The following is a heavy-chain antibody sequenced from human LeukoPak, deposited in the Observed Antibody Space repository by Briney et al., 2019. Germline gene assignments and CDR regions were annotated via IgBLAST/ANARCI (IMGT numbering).Heavy chain of an antibody. D-gene: IGHD2-15*01. CDR1: GYSFTTYW. CDR2: IYPRNSDT. J-gene: IGHJ4*02. CDR3: ARARYCSGGTCYPYY. Sequence: GDSLKISCTASGYSFTTYWIGWVRQMPGKGLEWMGIIYPRNSDTIYSPSFQGQVTISADKSISTAYLQWSSLKASDTAMYYCARARYCSGGTCYPYYWGQGTLVTVSS. V-gene: IGHV5-51*01.